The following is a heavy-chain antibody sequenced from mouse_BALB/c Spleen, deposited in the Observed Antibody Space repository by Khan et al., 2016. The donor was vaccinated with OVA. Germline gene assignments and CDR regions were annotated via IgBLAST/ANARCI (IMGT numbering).Heavy chain of an antibody. Sequence: QIQLVQSGPELKKPGETVKISCKASGYTFTNYGMNWVKQAPGKGLKWMGWINTYTGEPTYADDFKGRFAFSLETSASTAYLQINNLKNEDTATYFCAREPNYAYAMDYWGQGTSFTVSS. J-gene: IGHJ4*01. CDR2: INTYTGEP. V-gene: IGHV9-3-1*01. CDR3: AREPNYAYAMDY. CDR1: GYTFTNYG. D-gene: IGHD2-4*01.